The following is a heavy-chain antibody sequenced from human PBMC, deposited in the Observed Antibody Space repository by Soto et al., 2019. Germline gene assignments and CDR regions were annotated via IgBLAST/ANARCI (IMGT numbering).Heavy chain of an antibody. J-gene: IGHJ4*02. CDR2: VIPILGQA. D-gene: IGHD6-6*01. V-gene: IGHV1-69*01. CDR3: ASVGGIGAPPGTDY. Sequence: QVQLVQSGAEVKKPGSSVKVSCKASGGIFSSYAISWLRQAPGQGLEWMGAVIPILGQAYYAQDLQDRVSITADESTRTTYMELISLRSEDTAVYFCASVGGIGAPPGTDYWGQGTLVTVSS. CDR1: GGIFSSYA.